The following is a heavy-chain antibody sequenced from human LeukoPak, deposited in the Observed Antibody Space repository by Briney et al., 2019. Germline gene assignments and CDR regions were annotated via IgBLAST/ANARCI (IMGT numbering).Heavy chain of an antibody. J-gene: IGHJ6*03. V-gene: IGHV3-23*01. D-gene: IGHD6-19*01. CDR2: ISSSGGST. Sequence: GGSLRLSCAASGFTFSSYGMSWVRQAPGKGLEWVSAISSSGGSTYYADSVKGRFTISRDNSKNTLYLQMNSLRAEDTAVYYCAKDSYSSGWYELSYYYYYMGVWGKGTTVTISS. CDR3: AKDSYSSGWYELSYYYYYMGV. CDR1: GFTFSSYG.